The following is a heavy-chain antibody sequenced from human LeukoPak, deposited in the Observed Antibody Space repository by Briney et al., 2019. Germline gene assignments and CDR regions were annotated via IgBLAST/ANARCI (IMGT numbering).Heavy chain of an antibody. Sequence: AETLSLTCAVSGWTFSGYYWSWIRQPPGKGLEWIAEINHSGSANYNPSPMSRVTIFVDTTKNQFSLMLSSVTAADAAVEYCSRAYYDLWSGRYFDYWGQGTLVTVSS. J-gene: IGHJ4*02. CDR2: INHSGSA. V-gene: IGHV4-34*01. CDR3: SRAYYDLWSGRYFDY. D-gene: IGHD3-3*01. CDR1: GWTFSGYY.